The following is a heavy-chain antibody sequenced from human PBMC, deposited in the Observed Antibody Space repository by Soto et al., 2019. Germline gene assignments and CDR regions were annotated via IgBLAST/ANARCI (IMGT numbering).Heavy chain of an antibody. CDR2: IYPGDSDT. CDR3: ARRQAGLRDYDLNAFDI. D-gene: IGHD3-3*01. CDR1: GYSFTSYW. Sequence: EVQLVQSGAEVKKPGESLEISCKGSGYSFTSYWIGWVRQMPAKGLEWMGIIYPGDSDTRYSPSFQGQVTISADKSISTAYLQWSSLKASDTAMDYCARRQAGLRDYDLNAFDIWGQGTMVTVSS. J-gene: IGHJ3*02. V-gene: IGHV5-51*01.